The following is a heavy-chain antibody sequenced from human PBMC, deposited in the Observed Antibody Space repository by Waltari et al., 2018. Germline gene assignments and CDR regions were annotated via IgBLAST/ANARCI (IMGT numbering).Heavy chain of an antibody. CDR2: IYYSGST. CDR1: GGSISSSSYY. J-gene: IGHJ4*02. V-gene: IGHV4-39*07. D-gene: IGHD3-3*01. Sequence: QLQLQESGPGLVKPSETLSLTCTVSGGSISSSSYYWGWIRQPPGKGLELIGSIYYSGSTHYNPSLKSRVTISVDTSKNQFSLKLSSVTAADTAVYYCAIHPPNYDFWSGYYVYWGQGTLVTVSS. CDR3: AIHPPNYDFWSGYYVY.